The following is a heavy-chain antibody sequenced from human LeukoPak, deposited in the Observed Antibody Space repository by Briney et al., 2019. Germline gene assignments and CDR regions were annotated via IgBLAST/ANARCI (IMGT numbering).Heavy chain of an antibody. Sequence: GGSLRLSCAASGLTFSKYSMTWVRQAPGKGLEWVSSISSSSSYIYYADSVKGRFTISRENAKNSLYLQMNSLRAGDTAVYYCARGRRRGDAFDIWGQGTMVTVSS. V-gene: IGHV3-21*01. CDR1: GLTFSKYS. CDR2: ISSSSSYI. CDR3: ARGRRRGDAFDI. J-gene: IGHJ3*02.